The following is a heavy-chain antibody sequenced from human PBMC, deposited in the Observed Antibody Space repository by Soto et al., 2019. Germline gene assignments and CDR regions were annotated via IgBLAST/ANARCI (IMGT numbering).Heavy chain of an antibody. CDR2: ISNDGTNK. J-gene: IGHJ6*02. D-gene: IGHD3-3*01. Sequence: QVQLEESGGGVVQPGSSLRLSCVGTGFTFSSYAMHWVRQAPGKGLEWVAVISNDGTNKYYADSVEGRITISRDNSKNTLYLQMHSLRSEDTAVSYCARGTTLAIFDYGMDVWGQGATVTVSS. CDR3: ARGTTLAIFDYGMDV. CDR1: GFTFSSYA. V-gene: IGHV3-30-3*01.